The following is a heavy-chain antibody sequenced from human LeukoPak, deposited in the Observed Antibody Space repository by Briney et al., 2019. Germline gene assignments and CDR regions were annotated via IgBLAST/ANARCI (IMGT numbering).Heavy chain of an antibody. Sequence: ASVKVSCKASGYTFSGYGVTWVRQAPGQGLEWMVWISAYNGHTNYAQKLQGRVTMTTDTSTRTAHMELRSLRSDDSAVYYCARAGSSEWPPVSFDYWGQGSLVTVSS. CDR3: ARAGSSEWPPVSFDY. CDR2: ISAYNGHT. V-gene: IGHV1-18*01. CDR1: GYTFSGYG. D-gene: IGHD3-10*01. J-gene: IGHJ4*02.